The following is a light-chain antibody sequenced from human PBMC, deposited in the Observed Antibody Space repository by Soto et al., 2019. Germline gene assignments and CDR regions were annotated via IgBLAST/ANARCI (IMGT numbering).Light chain of an antibody. Sequence: DIQMTQSPTSVSASVGDRVTITCRASQGISSWLAWYQQKPEKAPKSLIYAASNLQSGVPSRFSGSGSGTEFTLTIRCLQSEDFATYYCQQYISYPITYGQGTRLEIK. V-gene: IGKV1D-16*01. CDR3: QQYISYPIT. J-gene: IGKJ5*01. CDR2: AAS. CDR1: QGISSW.